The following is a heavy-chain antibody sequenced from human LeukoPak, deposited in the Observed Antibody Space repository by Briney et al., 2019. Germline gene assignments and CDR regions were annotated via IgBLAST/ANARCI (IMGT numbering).Heavy chain of an antibody. CDR3: ARDSVGAAGAFDI. CDR1: GFTFSSYA. CDR2: ISSNGGST. V-gene: IGHV3-64*01. Sequence: PGGSLRLSCAASGFTFSSYAMHWVRQAPGKGLEYVSAISSNGGSTYYANSVKGRFTISRDDSKNTLYLQMGSLRAEDMAVYYCARDSVGAAGAFDIWGQGTMVTVSS. D-gene: IGHD1-26*01. J-gene: IGHJ3*02.